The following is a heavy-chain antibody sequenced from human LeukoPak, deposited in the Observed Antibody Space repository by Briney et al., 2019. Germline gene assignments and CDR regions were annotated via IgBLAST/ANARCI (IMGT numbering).Heavy chain of an antibody. CDR3: ARGVRMTMIVVFITSSFDY. CDR2: ISTSSSYI. CDR1: GFTFSRNS. V-gene: IGHV3-21*01. D-gene: IGHD3-22*01. Sequence: GGSLRLSCAASGFTFSRNSMNWVRQAPGKGLEWVSSISTSSSYIDYADSVKGRFTISRDNAKNSLYLQMNSLRAEDTAVYYGARGVRMTMIVVFITSSFDYWGQGTLVTVSS. J-gene: IGHJ4*02.